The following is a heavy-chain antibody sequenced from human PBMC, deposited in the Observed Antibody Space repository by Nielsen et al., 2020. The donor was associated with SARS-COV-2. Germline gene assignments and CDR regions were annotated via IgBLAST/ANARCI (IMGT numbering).Heavy chain of an antibody. Sequence: GESLKISCAASWFTFSDYALHWVRQAPGKGLEWVAFISNDRINKEYTDSVKGRFTISSDNSKNTVNLEMNSLRIEDTAIYYCVRSRRLWLGDNGDYWGQGTLVTVSS. CDR2: ISNDRINK. V-gene: IGHV3-30*04. J-gene: IGHJ4*02. CDR1: WFTFSDYA. CDR3: VRSRRLWLGDNGDY. D-gene: IGHD3-10*01.